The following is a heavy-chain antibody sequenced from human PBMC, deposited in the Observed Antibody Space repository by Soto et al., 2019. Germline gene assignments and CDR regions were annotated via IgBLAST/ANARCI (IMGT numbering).Heavy chain of an antibody. D-gene: IGHD3-10*01. CDR3: SRFIMVGRWFDLNYYHGMDV. V-gene: IGHV1-18*01. CDR2: ISGYNGNT. CDR1: GYTFSNYG. J-gene: IGHJ6*02. Sequence: QVQLVQSGAEVKKPGASVTVSCKTSGYTFSNYGINWVRQAPGQGLEWMGWISGYNGNTNYAQTVQGRVTMTTDTSTGTVYMELRSLKSDDTAIYYCSRFIMVGRWFDLNYYHGMDVWGQGTTVTVSS.